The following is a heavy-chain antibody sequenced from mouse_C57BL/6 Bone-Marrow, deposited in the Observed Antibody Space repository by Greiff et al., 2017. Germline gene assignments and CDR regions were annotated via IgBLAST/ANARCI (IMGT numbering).Heavy chain of an antibody. CDR3: ARRGYYGLDY. J-gene: IGHJ2*01. CDR2: ISSGGSYT. D-gene: IGHD1-1*01. V-gene: IGHV5-6*02. CDR1: GFTFSSYG. Sequence: EVKLMESGGDLVKPGGSLKLSCAASGFTFSSYGMSWVRQTPDKRLEWVATISSGGSYTYYPDSVKGRFTISRANAKNTQYLQMSSLKSEDTAMYYCARRGYYGLDYWGQGTTLTVSS.